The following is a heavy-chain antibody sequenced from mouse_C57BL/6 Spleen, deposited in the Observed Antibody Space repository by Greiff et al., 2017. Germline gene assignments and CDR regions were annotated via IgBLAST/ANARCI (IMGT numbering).Heavy chain of an antibody. V-gene: IGHV1-69*01. J-gene: IGHJ2*01. CDR3: ARAGYGPIFDY. Sequence: QVQLQQPGAELVMPGASVKLSCKASGYTFTSYWMHWVKQRPGQGLEWIGEIDPSDSYTNYNQKFKGKSTLTVDKSSSPAYMQLSSLTSEDSAVYYCARAGYGPIFDYWGQGTTLTVSS. D-gene: IGHD3-1*01. CDR2: IDPSDSYT. CDR1: GYTFTSYW.